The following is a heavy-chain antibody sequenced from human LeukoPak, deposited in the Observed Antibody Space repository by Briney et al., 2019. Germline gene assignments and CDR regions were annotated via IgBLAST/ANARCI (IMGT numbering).Heavy chain of an antibody. D-gene: IGHD3-3*01. CDR2: MNPNSGNT. Sequence: ASVKVSCKASGYTFTSYDINWVRQATGQGLEWMGWMNPNSGNTGYAQKFQGRVTITRNTSISTAYMELSSLRSEDTAVYYCARNYYDFWSGYPSRYYYYYMDVWGKGTTVTVSS. CDR1: GYTFTSYD. V-gene: IGHV1-8*03. CDR3: ARNYYDFWSGYPSRYYYYYMDV. J-gene: IGHJ6*03.